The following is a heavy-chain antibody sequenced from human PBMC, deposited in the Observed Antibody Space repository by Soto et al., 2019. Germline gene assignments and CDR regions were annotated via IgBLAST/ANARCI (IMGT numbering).Heavy chain of an antibody. D-gene: IGHD3-22*01. CDR1: GGTFSSYT. J-gene: IGHJ4*02. CDR3: ARGDDSSGYQTFDY. CDR2: IIPILGIA. Sequence: QVQLVQSGAEVKKPGSSVKVSCKASGGTFSSYTISWVRQAPGQGLEWMGRIIPILGIANYAQKFQGRVTITADKSTSTAYMGLSSLRSEDTAVYYCARGDDSSGYQTFDYWGQGTLVTVSS. V-gene: IGHV1-69*02.